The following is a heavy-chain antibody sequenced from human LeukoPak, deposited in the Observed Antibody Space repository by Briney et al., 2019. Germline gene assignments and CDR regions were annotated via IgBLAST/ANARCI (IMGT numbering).Heavy chain of an antibody. V-gene: IGHV5-51*01. Sequence: GESRKISCKGSGYNFTNYWIAWVRQMPGKGLEWMGIIYPGDSDIRYSPSFQGQITISADKSINTAYLQWNNLKASDAAIYYCARQEATTWWSDYWGQGTLVTVSS. CDR1: GYNFTNYW. CDR3: ARQEATTWWSDY. D-gene: IGHD2-8*02. J-gene: IGHJ4*02. CDR2: IYPGDSDI.